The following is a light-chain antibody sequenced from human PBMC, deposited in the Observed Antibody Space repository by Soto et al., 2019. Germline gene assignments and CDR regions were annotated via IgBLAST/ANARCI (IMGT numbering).Light chain of an antibody. CDR2: GPA. V-gene: IGKV3-15*01. CDR1: ESVLDY. J-gene: IGKJ1*01. Sequence: EIVLTQSPATLSAYPGERANLSCRASESVLDYFAWFQQRPGQSPRLLIYGPATRATGIPGRFRGSGSGTEFTLTITSLQSEDFAVYYCQQYYKWPQWTIGQGTKVDIK. CDR3: QQYYKWPQWT.